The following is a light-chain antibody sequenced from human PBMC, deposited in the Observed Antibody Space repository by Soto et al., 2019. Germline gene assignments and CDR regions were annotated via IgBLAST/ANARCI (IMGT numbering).Light chain of an antibody. CDR2: DAS. CDR3: QQYHGFW. Sequence: DNPLTQSPSSLSASVGDRVTITCRARHSINDWLAWYQQKPGKAPKLLIYDASSLESGVPSRFSGGGSGTEFSLIINGLQPEDCATYFCQQYHGFWFGQGTKVDIK. V-gene: IGKV1-5*01. J-gene: IGKJ1*01. CDR1: HSINDW.